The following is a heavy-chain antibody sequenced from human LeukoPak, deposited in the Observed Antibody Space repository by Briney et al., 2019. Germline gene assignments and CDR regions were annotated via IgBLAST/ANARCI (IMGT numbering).Heavy chain of an antibody. CDR1: GYTFTGYY. V-gene: IGHV1-2*02. CDR2: INPSSGGT. D-gene: IGHD6-13*01. J-gene: IGHJ4*02. CDR3: ARSYSSSWYHDY. Sequence: ASVKVSCKASGYTFTGYYMHWVRQAPGQGLEWMGWINPSSGGTNYAQKFQGRVTMTRDTSISTAYMELSRLRSDDTAVYYCARSYSSSWYHDYWGQGTLVTVSS.